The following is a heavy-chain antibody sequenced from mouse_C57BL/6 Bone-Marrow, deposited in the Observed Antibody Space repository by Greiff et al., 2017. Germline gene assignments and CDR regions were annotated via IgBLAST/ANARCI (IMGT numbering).Heavy chain of an antibody. CDR2: IYPGDGDT. D-gene: IGHD2-14*01. J-gene: IGHJ2*01. Sequence: QVQLQQSGPELVKPGASVKISCKASGYAFSSSWMNWVKQRPGTGLEWIGRIYPGDGDTNYNGKFKGKATLTADKSSSTAYMQLSSLTSEDSAVYFCARERFRYPRDCDYWGQGTTLTVSS. V-gene: IGHV1-82*01. CDR1: GYAFSSSW. CDR3: ARERFRYPRDCDY.